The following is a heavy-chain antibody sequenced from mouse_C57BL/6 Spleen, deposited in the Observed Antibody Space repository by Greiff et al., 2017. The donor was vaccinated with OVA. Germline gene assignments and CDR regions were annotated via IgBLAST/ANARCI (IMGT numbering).Heavy chain of an antibody. D-gene: IGHD1-1*01. J-gene: IGHJ4*01. Sequence: VQLQQSGPELVKPGASVKMSCKASGYTFTDYNMHWVKQSHGKSLEWIGYINPNNGGTSYNQKFKGKATLTVNKSSSTAYMELRSLTSEDSAVYYCAREGITTVGAMDYWGQGTSVTVSS. CDR3: AREGITTVGAMDY. CDR1: GYTFTDYN. V-gene: IGHV1-22*01. CDR2: INPNNGGT.